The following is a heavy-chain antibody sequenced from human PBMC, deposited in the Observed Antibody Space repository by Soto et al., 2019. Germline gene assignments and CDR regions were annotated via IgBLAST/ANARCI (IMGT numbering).Heavy chain of an antibody. CDR2: IYRTGST. CDR3: ASRDQGTLVAY. J-gene: IGHJ4*02. Sequence: PSETLCLTCAVSGGSFTSSNWWTWGRQPPGQGLEWIGEIYRTGSTNYNPSLKSRVTISLDKSENQFSLKVTSLTAADTAVYYCASRDQGTLVAYWGQGTLVSVSS. CDR1: GGSFTSSNW. D-gene: IGHD1-7*01. V-gene: IGHV4-4*02.